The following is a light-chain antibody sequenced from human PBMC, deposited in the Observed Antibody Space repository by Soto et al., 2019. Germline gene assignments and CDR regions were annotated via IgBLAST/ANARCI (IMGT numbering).Light chain of an antibody. CDR3: SSYTSSRTGV. Sequence: QSALTQPASVSGSPGQSITISCTGTSSDVGGYNYVSWYQRHPGKAPKLMIYEVSNRPSGVSNRFSGSKSGNTASLTISGLQAEDEGDYYCSSYTSSRTGVFGGGTKLTVL. V-gene: IGLV2-14*01. J-gene: IGLJ3*02. CDR2: EVS. CDR1: SSDVGGYNY.